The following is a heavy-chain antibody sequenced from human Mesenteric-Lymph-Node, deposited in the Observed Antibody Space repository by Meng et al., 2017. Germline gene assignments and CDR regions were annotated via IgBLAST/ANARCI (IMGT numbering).Heavy chain of an antibody. V-gene: IGHV4-4*02. Sequence: QVQLQESGPGLVKPSGTLSLICAVSGGSISSDNWWSWVRQPPGKGLEWIGEIHHSGSTSYSPSLKSRVTISVDKSKNQFSLKVMSVTAADTAVYYCAGRADFWSGYFDPWGQGTLVIVSS. J-gene: IGHJ5*02. CDR3: AGRADFWSGYFDP. D-gene: IGHD3-3*01. CDR1: GGSISSDNW. CDR2: IHHSGST.